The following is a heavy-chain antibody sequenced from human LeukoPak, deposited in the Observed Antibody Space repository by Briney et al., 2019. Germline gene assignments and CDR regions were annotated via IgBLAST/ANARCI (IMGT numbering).Heavy chain of an antibody. CDR1: GFTFSNYG. V-gene: IGHV3-23*01. J-gene: IGHJ4*02. CDR3: ARATSGSRDGYNWRFDY. CDR2: IRSSGDST. Sequence: PGGSLRLSCAASGFTFSNYGMSWVRQAPGMGLEWVSSIRSSGDSTYYADSVKGRFTISRDNSKNTLYLQMSSLRAEDTAVYYCARATSGSRDGYNWRFDYWGQGTLVTVSS. D-gene: IGHD5-24*01.